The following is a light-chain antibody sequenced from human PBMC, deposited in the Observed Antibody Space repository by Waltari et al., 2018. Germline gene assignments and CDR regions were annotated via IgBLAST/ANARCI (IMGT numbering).Light chain of an antibody. CDR3: CSYAGSSAAV. V-gene: IGLV2-23*01. CDR1: SSDVGSYNL. Sequence: QSALTQPASVSGSPGQSITISCTGTSSDVGSYNLVSWYQQHPGKAPKLMIYEGSKRPSGVSIRFSASKSGNTASLTISGLQAEDEADYYCCSYAGSSAAVFGGGAQLTVL. J-gene: IGLJ7*01. CDR2: EGS.